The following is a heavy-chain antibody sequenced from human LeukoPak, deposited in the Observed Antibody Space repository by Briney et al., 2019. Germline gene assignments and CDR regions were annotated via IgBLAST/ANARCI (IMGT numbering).Heavy chain of an antibody. CDR2: IYYSGST. D-gene: IGHD2-2*01. Sequence: PSETLSLTCTVSGGSISSYYWSWIRQPPGKGLEWIGYIYYSGSTYYNPSLKSRVTISVDTSKNQFSLKLSSVTAADTAVYYCARVDIVVVPAAIDYWGQGTLVTVSS. CDR3: ARVDIVVVPAAIDY. V-gene: IGHV4-59*12. J-gene: IGHJ4*02. CDR1: GGSISSYY.